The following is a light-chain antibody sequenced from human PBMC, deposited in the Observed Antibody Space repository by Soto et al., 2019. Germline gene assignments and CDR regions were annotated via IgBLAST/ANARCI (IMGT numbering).Light chain of an antibody. Sequence: DIQMTPCQSSQSASVGERVTLTSRASQSISRYLYWFQQKSGKAPKLLIYAASSLQSGVPSRFSGSGSGTDFTLTISSLQPEDFATYYCQQRYSSLPTFGQGTKVDIK. CDR1: QSISRY. J-gene: IGKJ1*01. CDR3: QQRYSSLPT. CDR2: AAS. V-gene: IGKV1-39*01.